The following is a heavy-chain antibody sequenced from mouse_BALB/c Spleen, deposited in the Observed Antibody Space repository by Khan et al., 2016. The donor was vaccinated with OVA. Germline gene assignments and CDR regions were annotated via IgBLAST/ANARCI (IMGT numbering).Heavy chain of an antibody. D-gene: IGHD1-2*01. V-gene: IGHV3-2*02. Sequence: EVQLQESGPGLVKPSQSLSLTCTVTGYSISSGYGWNWIRQFPGNKLEWMGYISYSGNTNYNPSLKSRISITRDTSKNQFFLHLNSVTTEDTATYYCARTARIKYWGQGTTLTVSS. CDR2: ISYSGNT. CDR3: ARTARIKY. J-gene: IGHJ2*01. CDR1: GYSISSGYG.